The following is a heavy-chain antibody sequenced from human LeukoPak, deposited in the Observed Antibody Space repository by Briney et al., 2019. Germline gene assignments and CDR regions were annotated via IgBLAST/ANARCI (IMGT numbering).Heavy chain of an antibody. D-gene: IGHD4-17*01. Sequence: GGSLRLSCAASGFTFSSYSMNWVRQAPGKGLEWVSSISSSSYIYYADSVKGRFTISRDNAKNSLYLQMNSLRAEDTAVYYCARAGDYGSFDYWGQGTLVTVSS. V-gene: IGHV3-21*04. CDR3: ARAGDYGSFDY. J-gene: IGHJ4*02. CDR1: GFTFSSYS. CDR2: ISSSSYI.